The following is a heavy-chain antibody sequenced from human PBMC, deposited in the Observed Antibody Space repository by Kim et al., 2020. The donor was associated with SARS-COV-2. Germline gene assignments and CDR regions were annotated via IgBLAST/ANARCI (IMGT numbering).Heavy chain of an antibody. CDR1: GYSFTSYW. CDR2: IYPGDSDT. D-gene: IGHD3-9*01. V-gene: IGHV5-51*01. Sequence: GESLKISCKGSGYSFTSYWIGWVRQMPGKGLEWLGIIYPGDSDTRYSPSFQGQVTISADKSISTAYLQWSSLKASDTAMYYCARLESRTLYDILTGYYPGANYYGMDVWGQGTTVTVSS. CDR3: ARLESRTLYDILTGYYPGANYYGMDV. J-gene: IGHJ6*02.